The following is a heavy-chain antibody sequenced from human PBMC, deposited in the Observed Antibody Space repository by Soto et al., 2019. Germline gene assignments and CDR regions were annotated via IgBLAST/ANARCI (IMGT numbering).Heavy chain of an antibody. CDR2: LSYDGNNK. CDR1: GFSFRTYA. V-gene: IGHV3-30-3*01. J-gene: IGHJ4*02. CDR3: AREPYDVGSGSPKLDY. Sequence: QVQLVESGGGVVQPGRSLRLSCEASGFSFRTYAMHWVRQAPGKGLEWVAVLSYDGNNKYYGDSVRGRFSISRDNFKNTVSLELNSLRAEDTAVYYCAREPYDVGSGSPKLDYWGQGTMVTVSS. D-gene: IGHD3-10*01.